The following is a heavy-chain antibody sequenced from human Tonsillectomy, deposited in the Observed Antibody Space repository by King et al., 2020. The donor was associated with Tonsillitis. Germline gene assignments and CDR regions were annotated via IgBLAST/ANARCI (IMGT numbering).Heavy chain of an antibody. CDR2: INPNSGGT. Sequence: QLVQSGAEVKKPGASVKVSCKASGYTFTGSYMHWVRQAPGQGLEWMGWINPNSGGTNYAQKFQGRVTMTRDTSISTAYMELSRLRSDDTAVYYCARESQSSGWDFDYWGQGTLVTVSS. D-gene: IGHD6-19*01. CDR1: GYTFTGSY. V-gene: IGHV1-2*02. J-gene: IGHJ4*02. CDR3: ARESQSSGWDFDY.